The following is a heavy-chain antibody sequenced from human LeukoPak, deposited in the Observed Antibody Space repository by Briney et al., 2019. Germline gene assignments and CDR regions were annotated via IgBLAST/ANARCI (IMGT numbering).Heavy chain of an antibody. CDR3: ARGARGSGTASDY. J-gene: IGHJ4*02. CDR1: GFTFSSYW. Sequence: PGGALRLSCAASGFTFSSYWMHWVCQAPGKGLVWVSRINSDGSSTNYADSVKGRFTISRDNAKNTLHLQMNSLRAEDTAVYYCARGARGSGTASDYWGQGTLVTVPS. V-gene: IGHV3-74*01. D-gene: IGHD3-10*01. CDR2: INSDGSST.